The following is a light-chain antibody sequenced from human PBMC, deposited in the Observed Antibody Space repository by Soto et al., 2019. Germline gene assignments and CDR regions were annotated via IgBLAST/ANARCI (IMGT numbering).Light chain of an antibody. V-gene: IGLV2-8*01. J-gene: IGLJ1*01. Sequence: QSALTQPPSASGSPGQSVTISCTGTSSDVGGYNYVSWYQQHPGKASKLMISEVSKRPSGVPDRFSGSKSGNTASLTVSGLQAEDEADYFCSSYAGSNYVFGTGTKLTVL. CDR3: SSYAGSNYV. CDR2: EVS. CDR1: SSDVGGYNY.